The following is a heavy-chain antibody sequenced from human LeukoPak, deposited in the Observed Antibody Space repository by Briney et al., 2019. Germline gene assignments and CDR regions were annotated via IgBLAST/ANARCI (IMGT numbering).Heavy chain of an antibody. CDR3: ARLDFWSGFVFDY. D-gene: IGHD3-3*01. Sequence: SETLSLTCTVSGGSISSYYWSWIRQPPGKGLEWIGYIYYSGSTNYNPSLKSRVTISVDTSKNQFSLKLSSETAADTAVYYCARLDFWSGFVFDYWGQGTLVTVSS. V-gene: IGHV4-59*08. CDR2: IYYSGST. CDR1: GGSISSYY. J-gene: IGHJ4*02.